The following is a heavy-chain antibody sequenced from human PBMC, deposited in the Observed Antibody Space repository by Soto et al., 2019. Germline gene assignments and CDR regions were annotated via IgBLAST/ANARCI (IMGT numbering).Heavy chain of an antibody. CDR1: GGTFSSYT. V-gene: IGHV1-69*12. D-gene: IGHD1-1*01. CDR3: ARDGSVPGTYYFDF. J-gene: IGHJ4*01. Sequence: QVQLVQSGAEVKKPGSSVKVSCKASGGTFSSYTISWVRQAPGQGLEWMGGIIPIFGTANYAQKFQGRVTITADESTSTAYMELCSLRAEDTAAYYCARDGSVPGTYYFDFWGQGTLVTVSS. CDR2: IIPIFGTA.